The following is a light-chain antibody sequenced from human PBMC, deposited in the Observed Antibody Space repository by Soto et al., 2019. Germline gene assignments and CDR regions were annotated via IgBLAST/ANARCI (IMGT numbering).Light chain of an antibody. CDR3: SSYAGSSNV. J-gene: IGLJ1*01. Sequence: QSVLTQSPSASGSPGQSVAISCTGTSSDVGGYNYVSWYQQHPGKAPKLMIYEVNKRPSGVPDRFSGSKSGNTASLTVSGFQAEDEADYYCSSYAGSSNVFGTGTKVTVL. CDR1: SSDVGGYNY. V-gene: IGLV2-8*01. CDR2: EVN.